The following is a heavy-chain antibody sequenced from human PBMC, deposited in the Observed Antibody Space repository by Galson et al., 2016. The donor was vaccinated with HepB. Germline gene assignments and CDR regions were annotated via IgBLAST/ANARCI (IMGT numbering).Heavy chain of an antibody. CDR2: RNADGTAT. J-gene: IGHJ4*02. CDR3: ARVWGVVTAKTANAFDI. V-gene: IGHV3-74*01. D-gene: IGHD2-21*02. CDR1: GLDFRSYW. Sequence: SLRLSCAVSGLDFRSYWMHWVRQTPGKGLVWVSRRNADGTATGYADSVKGRFTISRDDAKNTLYLQMNSLRAEDTAVYYCARVWGVVTAKTANAFDIWGQGTLVTVSS.